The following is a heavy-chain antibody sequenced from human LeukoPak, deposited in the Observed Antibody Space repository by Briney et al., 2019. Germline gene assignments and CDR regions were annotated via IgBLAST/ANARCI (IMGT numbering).Heavy chain of an antibody. CDR1: GFTFSNYW. CDR3: ARDKVTY. Sequence: GGSLRLSCAASGFTFSNYWMSWVRQAPGKGLEWVTHINKDGSEIYYVDSVKGRFTISRDNAKSSLSLQMNSLRVEDTAVYYCARDKVTYWGQGILVTVSS. J-gene: IGHJ4*02. CDR2: INKDGSEI. V-gene: IGHV3-7*01.